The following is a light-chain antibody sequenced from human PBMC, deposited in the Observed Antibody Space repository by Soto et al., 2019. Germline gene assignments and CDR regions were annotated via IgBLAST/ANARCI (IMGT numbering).Light chain of an antibody. CDR1: SSDVGGYNY. V-gene: IGLV2-14*01. J-gene: IGLJ1*01. CDR3: SSYTGSTTLHYV. CDR2: DVS. Sequence: SALTQPASVSGSPGQSITISCTGTSSDVGGYNYVSWYQQHPGKAPKLLIYDVSNRPSGASNRFSGSKSGNTASLTISGLQAEDEADYYCSSYTGSTTLHYVFGTGTKVTVL.